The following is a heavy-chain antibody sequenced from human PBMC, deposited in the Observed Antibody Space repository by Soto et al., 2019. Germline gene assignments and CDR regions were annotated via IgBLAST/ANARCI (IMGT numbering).Heavy chain of an antibody. CDR1: GFTFRDYA. Sequence: EMQLVESGGGLVQPGRSLRLSCAASGFTFRDYAMHWVRQGPGKGLEWVSGISWNSVITGYADSVKGRFTIYRDNARNSLYLQMHSLKPEDTALYYCAKDKGVGGLGAYYNFAMDVWGQGTTVTVSS. CDR3: AKDKGVGGLGAYYNFAMDV. V-gene: IGHV3-9*01. J-gene: IGHJ6*02. CDR2: ISWNSVIT. D-gene: IGHD3-16*01.